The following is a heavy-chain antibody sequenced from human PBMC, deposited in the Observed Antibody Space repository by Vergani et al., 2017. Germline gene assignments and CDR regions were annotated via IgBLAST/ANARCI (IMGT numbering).Heavy chain of an antibody. CDR1: GFTFDDYA. V-gene: IGHV3-9*01. CDR2: ISWNSGSI. J-gene: IGHJ6*02. Sequence: EAQLLESGGGLVQPGRSLRLSCAASGFTFDDYAMHWVRQAPGKGLEWVSGISWNSGSIGYADSVKGRFTISRDNAKNSLYLQMNSLRAEDTALYYCAKDGPRYGMDVWGQGTTVTVSS. CDR3: AKDGPRYGMDV.